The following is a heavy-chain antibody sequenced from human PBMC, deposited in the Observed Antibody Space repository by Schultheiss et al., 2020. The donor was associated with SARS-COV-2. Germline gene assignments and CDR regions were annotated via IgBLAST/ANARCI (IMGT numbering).Heavy chain of an antibody. V-gene: IGHV3-23*01. CDR1: GFTFSSYA. Sequence: GGSLRLSCAASGFTFSSYAMSWVRQAPGKGLEWVSTLSASDASTFYADSVKGRFTISRDNAKNTLYLQMNSLRAEDTAVYYCARPLAYCGGDCYPGTIPVGGGFDYWGQGTLVTVSS. D-gene: IGHD2-21*02. CDR3: ARPLAYCGGDCYPGTIPVGGGFDY. CDR2: LSASDAST. J-gene: IGHJ4*02.